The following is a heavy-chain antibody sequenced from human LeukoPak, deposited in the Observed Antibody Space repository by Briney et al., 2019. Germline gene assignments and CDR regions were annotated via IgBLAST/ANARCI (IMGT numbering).Heavy chain of an antibody. CDR2: IYYSGST. Sequence: SETLSLTCTASGGSISSGGYYWSWIRQHPGKGLEWIGYIYYSGSTYYNPSLKSRVTISVDTSKNQFSLKLSSVTAADMAVYYCARAPIVVVIFDYWGQGTLVTVSS. CDR1: GGSISSGGYY. D-gene: IGHD3-22*01. V-gene: IGHV4-31*03. J-gene: IGHJ4*02. CDR3: ARAPIVVVIFDY.